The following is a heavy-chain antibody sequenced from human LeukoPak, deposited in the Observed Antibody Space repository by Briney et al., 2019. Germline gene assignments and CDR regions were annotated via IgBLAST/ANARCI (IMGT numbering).Heavy chain of an antibody. Sequence: SETLSLTCTVSGGSISSYYWSWIRQPPGKGLEWIGYIYYSGSTNYNPPLKSRVTISVDTSKNQFSLKLSSVTAADTAVYYCARHRGTTGVRNWFDPWGQGTLVTVSS. J-gene: IGHJ5*02. CDR3: ARHRGTTGVRNWFDP. CDR2: IYYSGST. V-gene: IGHV4-59*08. D-gene: IGHD1/OR15-1a*01. CDR1: GGSISSYY.